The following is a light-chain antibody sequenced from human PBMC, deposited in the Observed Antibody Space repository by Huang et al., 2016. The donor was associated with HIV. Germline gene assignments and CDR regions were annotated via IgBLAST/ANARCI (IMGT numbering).Light chain of an antibody. CDR1: QSVGSN. CDR3: QQYDDWPRT. Sequence: IVMTQSPGTLSVSPGGRATLSCRASQSVGSNLAWYQEKPGQAPRRLIHGASTGATGVPPRFSGSGSGTEFNLTISSLQSEDFAVYYCQQYDDWPRTFGQGTKLEI. V-gene: IGKV3-15*01. J-gene: IGKJ1*01. CDR2: GAS.